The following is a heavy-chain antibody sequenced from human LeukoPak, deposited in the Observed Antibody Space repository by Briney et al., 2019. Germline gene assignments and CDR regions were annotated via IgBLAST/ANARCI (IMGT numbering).Heavy chain of an antibody. D-gene: IGHD5-12*01. CDR1: GFTFSSYA. CDR3: ARGVATWPNWFDP. CDR2: ISSNGGST. Sequence: PGGSLRPSCAASGFTFSSYAMHWVRQAPGKGLEYVSAISSNGGSTYYANSVKGRFTISRDNSKNTLYLQMGSLRAEDMAVYYCARGVATWPNWFDPWGQGTLVTVSS. V-gene: IGHV3-64*01. J-gene: IGHJ5*02.